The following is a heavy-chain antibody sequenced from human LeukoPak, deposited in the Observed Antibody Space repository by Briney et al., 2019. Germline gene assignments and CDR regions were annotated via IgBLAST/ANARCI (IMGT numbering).Heavy chain of an antibody. D-gene: IGHD1-14*01. V-gene: IGHV4-39*01. Sequence: SQTLSLTCTVSGGSISSSSHYWGWIRQPPGNGLEWIGNIHNGGSTYYSPSHESRFTMSVDTSKNQVSLRLTSVTAADAAVYYCARYNCPASTRNTFYGMDVWGQGTTVTVSS. CDR2: IHNGGST. J-gene: IGHJ6*02. CDR3: ARYNCPASTRNTFYGMDV. CDR1: GGSISSSSHY.